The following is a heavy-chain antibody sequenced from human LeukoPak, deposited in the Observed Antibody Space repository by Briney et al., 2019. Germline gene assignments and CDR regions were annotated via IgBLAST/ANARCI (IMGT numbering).Heavy chain of an antibody. V-gene: IGHV1-46*01. Sequence: GASVKVSCKASGYTFTNYYMHWVRQAPGQGLEWMGVINPSSLSTTYAQRFQGRVTMTTDTSTSTVYMDLSSLRSEDTAVYYCARALRIATFGVRRYYYHAMNVWGQGTTVTVSS. CDR3: ARALRIATFGVRRYYYHAMNV. J-gene: IGHJ6*02. CDR1: GYTFTNYY. CDR2: INPSSLST. D-gene: IGHD3-3*01.